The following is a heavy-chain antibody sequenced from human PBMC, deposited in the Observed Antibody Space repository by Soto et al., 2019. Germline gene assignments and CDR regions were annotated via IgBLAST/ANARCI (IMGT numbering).Heavy chain of an antibody. CDR2: ISYDGSNK. J-gene: IGHJ4*02. V-gene: IGHV3-30*18. CDR3: AKALVPYSSGWWGDY. CDR1: GFTFSSYG. D-gene: IGHD6-19*01. Sequence: QVQLVESGGGVVQPGRSLRLSCAASGFTFSSYGMHWVRQAPGKGLEWVAVISYDGSNKYYADSVKGRFTISRDNSKNTLYLQMNSLRAEDTAVYYCAKALVPYSSGWWGDYWGQGTLVTVSS.